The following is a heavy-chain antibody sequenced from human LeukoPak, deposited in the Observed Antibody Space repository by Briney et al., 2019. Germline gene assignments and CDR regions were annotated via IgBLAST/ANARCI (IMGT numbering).Heavy chain of an antibody. CDR3: ARDGLDSGWTQWRYDAFDI. Sequence: SVKVSCKASGGTFSSYAISWVRQAPGQGLEWMGGIIPIFGTANYAQKFRGRVTITADESTSTAYMELSSLRSEDTAVYYCARDGLDSGWTQWRYDAFDIWGQGTMVTASS. CDR2: IIPIFGTA. CDR1: GGTFSSYA. J-gene: IGHJ3*02. D-gene: IGHD6-19*01. V-gene: IGHV1-69*13.